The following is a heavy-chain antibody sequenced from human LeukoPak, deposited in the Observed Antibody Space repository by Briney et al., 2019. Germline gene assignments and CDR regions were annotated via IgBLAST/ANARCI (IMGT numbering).Heavy chain of an antibody. D-gene: IGHD2-15*01. CDR3: AREGGGDAFDI. J-gene: IGHJ3*02. CDR2: INSDGSST. CDR1: GFTFSSYW. V-gene: IGHV3-74*01. Sequence: PGGSLRLSCAASGFTFSSYWMHWVRQAPGKGLVWVSRINSDGSSTSYADSVKGRFTISRDNAKNTLYLQMNSLRAEDTAVYYCAREGGGDAFDIWGQGTMVTVSS.